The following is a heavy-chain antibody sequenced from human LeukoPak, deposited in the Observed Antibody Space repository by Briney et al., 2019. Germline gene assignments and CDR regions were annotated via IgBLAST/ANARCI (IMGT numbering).Heavy chain of an antibody. CDR1: GYTFTGYY. Sequence: ASVKVSCKTSGYTFTGYYIHWVRQAPGQGLEWMGMIYPRDGSTSYAQKFQGRVTVTRDTSTSTVHMELSGLRSEDTAVYYCARDQEGFDYWGQGTLVTVSS. J-gene: IGHJ4*02. CDR3: ARDQEGFDY. CDR2: IYPRDGST. V-gene: IGHV1-46*01.